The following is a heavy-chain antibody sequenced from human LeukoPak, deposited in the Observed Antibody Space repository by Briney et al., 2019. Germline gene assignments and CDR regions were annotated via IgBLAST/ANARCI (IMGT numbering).Heavy chain of an antibody. CDR1: GFSFNNYA. CDR3: VKGGYDYVEVAYFDF. J-gene: IGHJ4*02. CDR2: IIASSGRT. Sequence: GGSLRLSCAASGFSFNNYAMSWVRQAPGRVLEWVSIIIASSGRTFYADSVKGRFTISRDNSKNTLYLQMNSLRVEDTAVYYCVKGGYDYVEVAYFDFWGQGTLVTVSS. D-gene: IGHD5-12*01. V-gene: IGHV3-23*01.